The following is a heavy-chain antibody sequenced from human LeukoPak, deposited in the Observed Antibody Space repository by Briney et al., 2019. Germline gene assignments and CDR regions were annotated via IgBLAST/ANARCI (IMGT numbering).Heavy chain of an antibody. CDR1: GFTFSSYA. CDR2: ISGSGGST. D-gene: IGHD3-22*01. V-gene: IGHV3-23*01. Sequence: PGGSLRLSCAASGFTFSSYAMSWVRQAPGKGLEWVSAISGSGGSTYYADSVKGRFTISRDNSKNTLYLQMNSLRAEDTAVYYCTKSTYHDSSVYPHAFDIWGQGPVVTVSS. J-gene: IGHJ3*02. CDR3: TKSTYHDSSVYPHAFDI.